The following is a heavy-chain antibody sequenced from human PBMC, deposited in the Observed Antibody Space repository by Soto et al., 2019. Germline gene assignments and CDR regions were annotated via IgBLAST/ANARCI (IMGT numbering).Heavy chain of an antibody. CDR2: ISGSGDNT. J-gene: IGHJ4*01. D-gene: IGHD6-13*01. V-gene: IGHV3-23*01. CDR1: GFTFSSFA. CDR3: AKDRAHQQQPPDY. Sequence: PGGSLRLSCAASGFTFSSFAMYWVRQAPGKGLEWVSAISGSGDNTYYADSVKGRFTISRDNSRNTFYLQMNSLRADDTAIYYCAKDRAHQQQPPDYWGHGTLVTVSS.